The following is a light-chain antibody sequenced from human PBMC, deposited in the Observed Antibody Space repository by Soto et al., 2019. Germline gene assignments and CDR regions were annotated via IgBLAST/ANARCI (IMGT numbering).Light chain of an antibody. J-gene: IGKJ5*01. CDR2: DAS. CDR1: QSVSIY. Sequence: EIVLTQSPATVSLSPGERATLSCRASQSVSIYLAWYQQKPGQAPRLLIYDASSRATDIPARFSGSGSGTDFTLTISSLEPEDFAVYYCQQRSNWPITFGQGTRLEIK. V-gene: IGKV3-11*01. CDR3: QQRSNWPIT.